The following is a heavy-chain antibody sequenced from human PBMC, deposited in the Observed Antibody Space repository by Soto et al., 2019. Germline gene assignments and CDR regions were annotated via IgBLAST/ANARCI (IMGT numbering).Heavy chain of an antibody. CDR1: GASITYGGYS. CDR2: ISHLEST. CDR3: ARCGGYDPFDY. J-gene: IGHJ4*02. D-gene: IGHD5-12*01. V-gene: IGHV4-30-2*01. Sequence: QLQLHQSGSGLVKASQTLSLTCTLSGASITYGGYSWSWIRQPPGKDLEWLGYISHLESTFYNPSLQSRLTLSIDRSKNQFSLKLASMTAADTAVYYCARCGGYDPFDYWGQGTLVTVAS.